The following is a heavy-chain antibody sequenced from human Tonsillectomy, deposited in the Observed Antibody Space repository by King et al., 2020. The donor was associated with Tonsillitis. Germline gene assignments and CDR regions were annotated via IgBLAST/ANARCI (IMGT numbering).Heavy chain of an antibody. CDR1: GFTFSSYG. CDR3: AKDSCSGGSCYSDYYGRDV. D-gene: IGHD2-15*01. Sequence: VQLVESGGGVVQPGRSLRLSCAASGFTFSSYGMHWVRQAPGKGLEWVAVISYDGSNKYYADSVKGRFTISRDNSKNPLYLQMNSLRAEDTAVYYCAKDSCSGGSCYSDYYGRDVWGQGTTVTVSS. V-gene: IGHV3-30*18. CDR2: ISYDGSNK. J-gene: IGHJ6*02.